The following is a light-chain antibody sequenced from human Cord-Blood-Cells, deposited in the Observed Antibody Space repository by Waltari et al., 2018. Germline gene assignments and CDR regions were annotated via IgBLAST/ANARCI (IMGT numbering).Light chain of an antibody. J-gene: IGKJ4*01. CDR3: QQGSDWLT. CDR1: QSVSSY. CDR2: DAS. V-gene: IGKV3-11*01. Sequence: EIVLTQSPATLSLSPGERANLSCRPSQSVSSYLAWYQQKPGQAPRLLIYDASNRATGIASRFNGSGSGTDFPLTISSLEPEDVAVYYCQQGSDWLTFGGGTKVESK.